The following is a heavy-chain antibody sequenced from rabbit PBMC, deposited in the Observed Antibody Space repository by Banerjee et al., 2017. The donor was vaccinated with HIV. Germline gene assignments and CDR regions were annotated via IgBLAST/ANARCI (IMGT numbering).Heavy chain of an antibody. CDR2: IYSSNGDK. CDR1: GSDFSSNA. D-gene: IGHD4-1*01. J-gene: IGHJ4*01. CDR3: ARDLAGVIGWNFNL. V-gene: IGHV1S45*01. Sequence: QEQLEESGGGLVQPEGSLTLTCKASGSDFSSNAMCWVRQAPGKGLELIACIYSSNGDKWYATWAKGRFTISKASWTTVTLQMTSLTAADTASYFCARDLAGVIGWNFNLWGPGTLVTVS.